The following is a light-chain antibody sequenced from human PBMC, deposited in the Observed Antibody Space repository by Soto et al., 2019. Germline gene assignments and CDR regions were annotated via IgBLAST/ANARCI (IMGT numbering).Light chain of an antibody. Sequence: DIQMTQSPSTLSASVGDRVTITCRASQSSSNWLAWYQQKPGKAPKLLIYKASSLQGGVPSRFSGSGSGTEFTLTISSLQPDDFATYFCQHYNSYSEAFGQGTKVDIK. J-gene: IGKJ1*01. CDR1: QSSSNW. V-gene: IGKV1-5*03. CDR2: KAS. CDR3: QHYNSYSEA.